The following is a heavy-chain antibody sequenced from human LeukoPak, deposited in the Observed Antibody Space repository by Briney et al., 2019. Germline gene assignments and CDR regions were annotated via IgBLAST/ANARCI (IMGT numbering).Heavy chain of an antibody. V-gene: IGHV6-1*01. CDR2: TYYRSKWYN. Sequence: SQTLSLTCAISGDSVSSNSAAWSWIRQSPLRGLEWLGRTYYRSKWYNDYAVSVKSRITINPDTSKNQFSLQLSSLTPEDTAVYYCASKNNLMEFAYWGQGTLVTVSS. D-gene: IGHD1/OR15-1a*01. CDR1: GDSVSSNSAA. CDR3: ASKNNLMEFAY. J-gene: IGHJ4*02.